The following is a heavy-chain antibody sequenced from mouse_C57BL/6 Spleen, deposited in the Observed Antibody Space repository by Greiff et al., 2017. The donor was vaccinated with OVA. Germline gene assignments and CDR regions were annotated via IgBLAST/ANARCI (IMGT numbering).Heavy chain of an antibody. V-gene: IGHV5-6*01. J-gene: IGHJ4*01. CDR3: ARRGLLFYAMDY. CDR1: GFTFSSYG. D-gene: IGHD1-1*02. Sequence: EVHLVESGGDLVKPGGSLKLSCAASGFTFSSYGMSWVRQTPDKRLEWVATISSGGSYTYYPDSVKGRFTISRDNAKNTLYLQMSSLKSEDTAMYYCARRGLLFYAMDYWGQGTSVTVSS. CDR2: ISSGGSYT.